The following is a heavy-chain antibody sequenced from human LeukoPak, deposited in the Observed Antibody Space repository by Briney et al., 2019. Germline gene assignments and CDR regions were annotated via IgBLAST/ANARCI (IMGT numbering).Heavy chain of an antibody. CDR2: ISPSGST. CDR3: ARAYSSGLTYYFDY. D-gene: IGHD6-19*01. J-gene: IGHJ4*02. Sequence: PSQTLSLTCSVSGGSINGGNYYWTWIRQPAGKGLEWIGRISPSGSTNYNPSLTSRVTISVDTSKNQFSLKLSFLTAADTAVYYCARAYSSGLTYYFDYWGQGTLVTVSS. CDR1: GGSINGGNYY. V-gene: IGHV4-61*02.